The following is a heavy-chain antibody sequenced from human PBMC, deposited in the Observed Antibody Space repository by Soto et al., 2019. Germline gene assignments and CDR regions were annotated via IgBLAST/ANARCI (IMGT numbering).Heavy chain of an antibody. Sequence: QVQLVQSGAEVKTSGASVKVSCKASGYTFSANDINWVRQAPGQGLEWMGWMNPKSGNTGYAEEFQGRVTLTRNTSISTAYMELSSLKSEDTAMYYCTRPKSSGHNTLDYWGQGTLLTVCS. J-gene: IGHJ4*02. D-gene: IGHD5-12*01. CDR3: TRPKSSGHNTLDY. V-gene: IGHV1-8*01. CDR1: GYTFSAND. CDR2: MNPKSGNT.